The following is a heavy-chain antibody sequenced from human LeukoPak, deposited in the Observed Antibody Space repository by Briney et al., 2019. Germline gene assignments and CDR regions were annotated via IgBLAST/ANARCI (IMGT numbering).Heavy chain of an antibody. CDR2: IIPIFGTA. CDR1: GGTFSSYA. J-gene: IGHJ4*02. V-gene: IGHV1-69*05. D-gene: IGHD5-18*01. CDR3: ASEKKRGYSYGHDY. Sequence: ASVKVSCKASGGTFSSYAISWVRQAPGQGLEWMGRIIPIFGTANYAQKFQGRVTIPTDESTSTAYMELSSLRSEDTAVYYCASEKKRGYSYGHDYWDQGTLVTVSS.